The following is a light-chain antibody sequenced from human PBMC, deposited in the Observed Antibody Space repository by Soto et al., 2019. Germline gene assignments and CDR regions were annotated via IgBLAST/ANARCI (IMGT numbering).Light chain of an antibody. CDR2: GAS. CDR3: QQYNNWPVT. V-gene: IGKV3-15*01. Sequence: EIVMTQSPATLSVSPGERATLSCRASQSVSSNLAWYQQKPGKAPRLLIYGASTRATGIPARFSGSGSGTDFTPTISSRLSEDFSVYYCQQYNNWPVTFGRGTKVDIK. J-gene: IGKJ3*01. CDR1: QSVSSN.